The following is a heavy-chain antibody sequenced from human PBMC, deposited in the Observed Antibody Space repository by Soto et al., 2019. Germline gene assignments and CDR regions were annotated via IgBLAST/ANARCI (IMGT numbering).Heavy chain of an antibody. CDR2: IDGAGGSL. V-gene: IGHV3-9*01. CDR3: AMSTGSFHADFDF. D-gene: IGHD1-26*01. CDR1: GFIFNDYA. Sequence: ETQLVESGGGLVQPGRYLRLACRNSGFIFNDYAMHWVRQAPGKGLEWVAGIDGAGGSLDYSDSVKGRFTISRDNADNSLFLQMKSLRADDTAVYYCAMSTGSFHADFDFWGQGTQVTVSS. J-gene: IGHJ4*02.